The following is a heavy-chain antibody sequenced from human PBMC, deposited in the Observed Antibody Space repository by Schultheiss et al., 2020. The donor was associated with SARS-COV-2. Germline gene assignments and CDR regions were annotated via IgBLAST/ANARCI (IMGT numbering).Heavy chain of an antibody. Sequence: SQTLSLTCTVSGGSISSGGHYWSWIRQLPGKGLEWIGYIYYTGSTYYNPSLKSRVTISVDTSENQFSLKVRSVTAADTAVYYCARDMADYYYGMDVWGQGTTVTVSS. CDR1: GGSISSGGHY. CDR3: ARDMADYYYGMDV. CDR2: IYYTGST. V-gene: IGHV4-31*03. J-gene: IGHJ6*02. D-gene: IGHD5-24*01.